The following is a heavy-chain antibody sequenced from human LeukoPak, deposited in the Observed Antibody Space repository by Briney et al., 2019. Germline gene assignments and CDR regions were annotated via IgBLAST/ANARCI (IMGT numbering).Heavy chain of an antibody. CDR2: MTPNNGNT. Sequence: GASVKVSCKASGYTFTNYEINWVRLATGQGLEWMGWMTPNNGNTVYAQKFQGRVTMTRDTSTSTAYMELSSLRSEDTAVYYCAKGDERGVWFGELQENWGQGTLVTVSS. V-gene: IGHV1-8*01. CDR1: GYTFTNYE. CDR3: AKGDERGVWFGELQEN. D-gene: IGHD3-10*01. J-gene: IGHJ4*02.